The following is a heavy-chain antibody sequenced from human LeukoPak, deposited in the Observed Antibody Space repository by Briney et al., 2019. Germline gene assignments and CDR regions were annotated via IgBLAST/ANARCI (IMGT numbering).Heavy chain of an antibody. CDR3: ARGQTTVTTLENYFDY. J-gene: IGHJ4*02. CDR1: GGSISSYY. Sequence: PSETLSLTCTVSGGSISSYYWSWIRQPPGKGLEWIGYIYYSGSTNYNPSLKSRVTISVDTSKNQFSLKLSSVTAADTAVYYCARGQTTVTTLENYFDYWGQGTLVTVSS. V-gene: IGHV4-59*01. CDR2: IYYSGST. D-gene: IGHD4-17*01.